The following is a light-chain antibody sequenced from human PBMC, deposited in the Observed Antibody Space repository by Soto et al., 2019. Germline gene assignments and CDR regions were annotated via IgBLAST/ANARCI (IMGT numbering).Light chain of an antibody. Sequence: QSVLTQPPSASGTPGQSLTISCSGSSSNIGSHFVYWYQHLPGTAPKLLIFRDGQRPSGVPARFFGSKSGTSATLGITGLQTGDEADYFCGTWDYSLSAVVFGGGTKLTVL. V-gene: IGLV1-47*01. J-gene: IGLJ2*01. CDR3: GTWDYSLSAVV. CDR2: RDG. CDR1: SSNIGSHF.